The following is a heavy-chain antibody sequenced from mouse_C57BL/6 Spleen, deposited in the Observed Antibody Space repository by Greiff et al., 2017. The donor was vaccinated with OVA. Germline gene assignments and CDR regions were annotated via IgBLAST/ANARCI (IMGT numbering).Heavy chain of an antibody. Sequence: QVQLKQSGAELMKPGASVKLSCKATGYTFTGYWIEWVKQRPGHGLEWIGEILPGSGSTNYNEKFKGKATFTADTSSNPAYMQLSSLTTEDSAIYYCARRMVTRQKGYYFDYWGQGTTLTVSS. V-gene: IGHV1-9*01. D-gene: IGHD2-3*01. CDR2: ILPGSGST. J-gene: IGHJ2*01. CDR1: GYTFTGYW. CDR3: ARRMVTRQKGYYFDY.